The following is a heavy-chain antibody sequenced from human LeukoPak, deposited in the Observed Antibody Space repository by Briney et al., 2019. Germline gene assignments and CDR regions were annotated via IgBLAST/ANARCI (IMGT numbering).Heavy chain of an antibody. CDR2: ISSSGTTI. CDR1: GFTFSSYE. V-gene: IGHV3-48*03. J-gene: IGHJ3*02. Sequence: GGSLRLSCAASGFTFSSYEMNWVRQAPGKGLEWVSYISSSGTTIYYADSVKGRFTISRDNAKNSLHLQMNSLRAEDTAVYYCGAGRQFVGAFDIWGQGTLVTVSS. CDR3: GAGRQFVGAFDI. D-gene: IGHD3-10*01.